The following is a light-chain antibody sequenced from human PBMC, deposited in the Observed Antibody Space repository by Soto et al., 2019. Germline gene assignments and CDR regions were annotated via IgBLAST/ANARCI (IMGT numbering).Light chain of an antibody. V-gene: IGLV1-40*01. Sequence: QSVLTQPPSVSGAPGQRVTISCTGSRSNIGAGYAVHWYQQLPGTAPKLLIYDNTNRPSGVPDRFSASESGTSASLAITGLQSEDEADYYCQSYDTSLSASVFGGGTKLNVL. CDR2: DNT. CDR1: RSNIGAGYA. J-gene: IGLJ2*01. CDR3: QSYDTSLSASV.